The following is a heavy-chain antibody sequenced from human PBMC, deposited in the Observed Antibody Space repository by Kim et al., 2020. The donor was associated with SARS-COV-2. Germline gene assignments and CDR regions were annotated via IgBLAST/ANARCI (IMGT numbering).Heavy chain of an antibody. CDR3: AKDSQYSGSDSDAFDI. CDR1: GFTFSSYA. CDR2: ISGSGGST. V-gene: IGHV3-23*01. D-gene: IGHD1-26*01. Sequence: GGSLRLSCAASGFTFSSYAMSWVRQAPGKGLEWVSAISGSGGSTYYADSVKGRFTISRDNSKNTLYLQMNSLRAEDTAVYYCAKDSQYSGSDSDAFDIWGQGTIVTVSS. J-gene: IGHJ3*02.